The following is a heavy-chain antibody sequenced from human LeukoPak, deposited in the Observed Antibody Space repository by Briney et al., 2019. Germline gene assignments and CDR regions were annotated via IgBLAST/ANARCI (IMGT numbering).Heavy chain of an antibody. D-gene: IGHD5-18*01. Sequence: GGSLXXSCAASGFTVSSNYMSWVRQAPGKGLEWVSVIYSGGSTYYADSVKGRFTISRDNSKNTLYLKMNSMRAEDTAVYYCAXRLDTAMAPYAFDIWGQGTMVTVSS. CDR1: GFTVSSNY. CDR2: IYSGGST. V-gene: IGHV3-66*01. CDR3: AXRLDTAMAPYAFDI. J-gene: IGHJ3*02.